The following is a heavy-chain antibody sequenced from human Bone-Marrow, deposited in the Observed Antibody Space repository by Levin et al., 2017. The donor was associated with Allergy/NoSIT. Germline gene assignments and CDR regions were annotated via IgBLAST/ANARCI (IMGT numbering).Heavy chain of an antibody. V-gene: IGHV3-21*01. D-gene: IGHD3-10*01. CDR2: ITSPNSYK. J-gene: IGHJ4*02. Sequence: GGSLRLSCAASGFIFSSYTMAWVRQAPGKGLEWVSTITSPNSYKHYGDSVKGRFTISRDNAKNSLYLQASSLRAEDTAVYYCARVDAFGELLEEFDYWGQGALVTVSS. CDR3: ARVDAFGELLEEFDY. CDR1: GFIFSSYT.